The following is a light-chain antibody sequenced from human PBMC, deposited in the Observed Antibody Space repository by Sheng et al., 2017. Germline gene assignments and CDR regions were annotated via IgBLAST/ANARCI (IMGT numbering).Light chain of an antibody. CDR1: ENVATW. CDR3: QQYSMYPNT. Sequence: DIQMTQSPSTLSASIGDRVTITCRASENVATWLAWYQQKPGKAPNLLVYKASTLESGVPSRFSGSGSVTEFTLTISSLQPDDSATYYCQQYSMYPNTFGQGTKLEIK. J-gene: IGKJ2*01. CDR2: KAS. V-gene: IGKV1-5*03.